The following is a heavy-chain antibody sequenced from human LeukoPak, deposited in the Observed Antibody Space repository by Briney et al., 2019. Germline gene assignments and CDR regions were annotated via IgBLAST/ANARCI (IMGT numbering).Heavy chain of an antibody. CDR1: GYTFTGYY. J-gene: IGHJ4*02. Sequence: ASVKVSCKASGYTFTGYYMHWVRQAPGQGLEWMGWISAYNGNTNYAQKLQGRVTMTTDTSTSTAYMELRSLRSDDTAVYYCARDRYYDSSGYYVDWGQGTLVTVSS. CDR3: ARDRYYDSSGYYVD. D-gene: IGHD3-22*01. CDR2: ISAYNGNT. V-gene: IGHV1-18*04.